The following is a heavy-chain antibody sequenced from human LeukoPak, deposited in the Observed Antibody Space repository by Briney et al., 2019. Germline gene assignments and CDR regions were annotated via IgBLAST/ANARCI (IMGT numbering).Heavy chain of an antibody. J-gene: IGHJ4*02. D-gene: IGHD2-15*01. V-gene: IGHV3-7*01. CDR3: ARDVVVVAALDY. Sequence: GGSLRLSCAASGFTFSNAWMSWVRQAPGKGLEWVANIKQDGSEKYYVDSVKGRFTISRDNAKNSLYLQMNSLRAEDTAVYYCARDVVVVAALDYWGQGTLVTVSS. CDR2: IKQDGSEK. CDR1: GFTFSNAW.